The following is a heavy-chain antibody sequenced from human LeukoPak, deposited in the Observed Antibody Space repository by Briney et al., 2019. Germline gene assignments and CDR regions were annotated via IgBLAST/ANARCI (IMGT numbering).Heavy chain of an antibody. D-gene: IGHD3-22*01. V-gene: IGHV3-21*04. Sequence: PGGSLRLSCAASGFNFRSFIMNWVRQAPGKGLEWVSSITGTSNYRYYSVSVKGRFTISRDNSKNTLYLQMNSLRAEDTAVYYCARRAGDYSHPYDYWGQGILVTVSS. CDR3: ARRAGDYSHPYDY. CDR1: GFNFRSFI. CDR2: ITGTSNYR. J-gene: IGHJ4*02.